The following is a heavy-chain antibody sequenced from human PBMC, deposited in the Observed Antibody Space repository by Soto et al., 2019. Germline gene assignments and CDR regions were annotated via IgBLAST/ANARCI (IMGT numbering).Heavy chain of an antibody. CDR1: GYTFTSYA. J-gene: IGHJ4*02. Sequence: ASVKVSCKASGYTFTSYAMHWVRQAPGQRLEWMGWINAGNGNTKYSQKFQGRVTITRDTSASTAYMELSSLRSEDTAVYYCARVVGIAAAGTFDYWGQGTLVTVSS. CDR3: ARVVGIAAAGTFDY. D-gene: IGHD6-13*01. CDR2: INAGNGNT. V-gene: IGHV1-3*01.